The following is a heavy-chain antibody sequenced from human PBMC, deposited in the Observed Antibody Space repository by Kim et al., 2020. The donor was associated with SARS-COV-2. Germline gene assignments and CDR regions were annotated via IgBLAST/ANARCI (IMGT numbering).Heavy chain of an antibody. CDR3: ARCASGSHNYKYAIDV. Sequence: ASGKGRFIISRDDSTNSIYLQMDSLRSEDTAVYYCARCASGSHNYKYAIDVWGQGTTVTVSS. V-gene: IGHV3-72*01. D-gene: IGHD3-10*01. J-gene: IGHJ6*02.